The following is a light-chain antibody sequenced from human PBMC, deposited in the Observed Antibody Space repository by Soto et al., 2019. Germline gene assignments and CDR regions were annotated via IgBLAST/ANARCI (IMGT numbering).Light chain of an antibody. V-gene: IGKV3-15*01. J-gene: IGKJ4*01. Sequence: EIVMTQSPDTLSVSPGERATLFCRASQSVSSTVAWYQQRPGQAPRLLIYGASTRATGLPARFSGSGSGTEFTLTISSLQSEDFAVYYCQQYNDWLTFGGGTTVEIK. CDR1: QSVSST. CDR2: GAS. CDR3: QQYNDWLT.